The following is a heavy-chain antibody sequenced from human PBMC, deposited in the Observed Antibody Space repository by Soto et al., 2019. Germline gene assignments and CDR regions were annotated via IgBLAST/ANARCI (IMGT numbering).Heavy chain of an antibody. V-gene: IGHV4-38-2*01. Sequence: SETLSLTCAVSGYSIGNTYYWGWIRQPPGKGLEWIGNIYHSGTTYYNPSLESRVTISVDTSNNQFSLKLSSVTAADTAVYYCARCSLVVVPAPGFDPWGRGTLVTVSS. CDR2: IYHSGTT. D-gene: IGHD2-2*01. J-gene: IGHJ5*02. CDR3: ARCSLVVVPAPGFDP. CDR1: GYSIGNTYY.